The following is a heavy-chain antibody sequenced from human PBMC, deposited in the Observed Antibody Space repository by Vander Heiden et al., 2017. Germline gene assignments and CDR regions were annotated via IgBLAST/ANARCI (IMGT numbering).Heavy chain of an antibody. CDR1: GFTYTSYS. Sequence: QVQLVQSGAEAKKPGASVQLSCKASGFTYTSYSMHWVRQAPGQGLEWMGIINPSGGSTSYAQKFQGRVTMTRDTSTSTVYMELSSLRSEDTAVYYCARGSIAARRHWFDPWGQGTLVTVSS. D-gene: IGHD6-6*01. V-gene: IGHV1-46*01. CDR2: INPSGGST. CDR3: ARGSIAARRHWFDP. J-gene: IGHJ5*02.